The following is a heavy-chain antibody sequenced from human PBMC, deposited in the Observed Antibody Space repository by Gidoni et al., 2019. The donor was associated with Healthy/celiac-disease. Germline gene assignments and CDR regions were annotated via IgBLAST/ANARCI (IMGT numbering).Heavy chain of an antibody. CDR1: GYSFTSYW. J-gene: IGHJ6*02. Sequence: EVQLVQSGAEVKKPGESLKISCKGSGYSFTSYWIGWVRQMPGKGLEWMGIIYPGDSDTRYSPSFQGQVTISADKSISTAYLQWSSLKASDTAMYYCARLKKPAAIPWGMDVWGQGTTVTVSS. D-gene: IGHD2-2*02. CDR2: IYPGDSDT. V-gene: IGHV5-51*03. CDR3: ARLKKPAAIPWGMDV.